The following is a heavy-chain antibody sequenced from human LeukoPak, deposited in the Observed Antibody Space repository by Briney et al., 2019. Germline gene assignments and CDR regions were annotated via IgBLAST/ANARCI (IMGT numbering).Heavy chain of an antibody. D-gene: IGHD3-10*01. CDR1: GYTFTSYY. V-gene: IGHV1-46*01. CDR3: AVIRWTAPDY. CDR2: INPSGGST. J-gene: IGHJ4*02. Sequence: ASVKVSCKASGYTFTSYYMHWVRQAPGQGLEWMGIINPSGGSTSYAQKFKGRVTMTRETYTSKVCMELSRLRSEDTAVYYCAVIRWTAPDYWGQGTLVTVSS.